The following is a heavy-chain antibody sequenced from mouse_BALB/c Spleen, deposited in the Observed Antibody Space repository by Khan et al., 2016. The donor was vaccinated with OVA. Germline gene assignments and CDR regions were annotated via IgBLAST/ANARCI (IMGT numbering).Heavy chain of an antibody. CDR2: INTYTGEP. CDR3: ARTLYGSGYDYAMDY. Sequence: QIQLVQSGPELKKPGETVKISCKASGYIFTNYGMTWVKQAPGKGLKWMGWINTYTGEPTYADDFKGRFAFSLETSANTAYLQINSLKTEDQATYCCARTLYGSGYDYAMDYWGQGTSVTISS. J-gene: IGHJ4*01. V-gene: IGHV9-1*02. D-gene: IGHD1-1*01. CDR1: GYIFTNYG.